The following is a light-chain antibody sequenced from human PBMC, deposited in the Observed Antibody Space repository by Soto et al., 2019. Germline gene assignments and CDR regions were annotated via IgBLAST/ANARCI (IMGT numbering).Light chain of an antibody. J-gene: IGKJ4*01. CDR3: QQRSNWPSLT. CDR2: DAS. V-gene: IGKV3-11*01. CDR1: QRVSSY. Sequence: EVVMTQSPDSLSVSPGERATLSCRASQRVSSYLAWYQHKPGQAPRLLISDASNRATGIPARFSGSGSETDFTLTISSLEPEDSAVYYCQQRSNWPSLTFGGGTKVDTK.